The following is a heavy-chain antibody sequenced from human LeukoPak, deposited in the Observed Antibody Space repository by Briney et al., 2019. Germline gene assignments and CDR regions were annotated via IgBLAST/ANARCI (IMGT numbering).Heavy chain of an antibody. CDR3: ARGPGYCSSTSCYGAYYYYGMDV. D-gene: IGHD2-2*01. CDR2: IYYSGST. Sequence: PSETLSLTCTVSGGSISSYYWSWIRQPPGKGLEWIGYIYYSGSTNYNPSLKSRVTISVDTSKNQFSLKLSSVTAADTAVYYCARGPGYCSSTSCYGAYYYYGMDVWGQGTTVTVSS. CDR1: GGSISSYY. J-gene: IGHJ6*02. V-gene: IGHV4-59*12.